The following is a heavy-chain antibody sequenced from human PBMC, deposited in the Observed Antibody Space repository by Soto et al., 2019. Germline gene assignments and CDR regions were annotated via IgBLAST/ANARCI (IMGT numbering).Heavy chain of an antibody. CDR2: IYWDDDK. D-gene: IGHD3-9*01. V-gene: IGHV2-5*02. J-gene: IGHJ4*02. CDR3: AHSIRYFDWLHRYFDY. CDR1: GFSLSISGVG. Sequence: QITLKESGPTLVKPTQTLTLTCTFSGFSLSISGVGVGWIRQPPGKALEWLALIYWDDDKRYSPSLKSRLTITKDTSKNQVVLTMTNMDPVDTATYYCAHSIRYFDWLHRYFDYWGQGTLVTVSS.